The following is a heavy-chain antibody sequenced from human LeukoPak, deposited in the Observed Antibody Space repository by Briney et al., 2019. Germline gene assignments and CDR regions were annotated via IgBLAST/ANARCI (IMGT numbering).Heavy chain of an antibody. J-gene: IGHJ4*02. CDR1: GYSFTSYG. Sequence: PGESLKISCKGSGYSFTSYGIGWVRQMPGKGLEWMVIIYPGDSDTRYSPSFQGQVTISADKSISTAYLQWSSLKASDTAMYYCARHGIPITGTAYIDSWGQGTLVTVSS. CDR3: ARHGIPITGTAYIDS. V-gene: IGHV5-51*01. D-gene: IGHD1-7*01. CDR2: IYPGDSDT.